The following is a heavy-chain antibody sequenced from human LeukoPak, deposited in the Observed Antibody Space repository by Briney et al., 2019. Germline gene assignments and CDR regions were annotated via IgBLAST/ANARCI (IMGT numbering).Heavy chain of an antibody. CDR1: GGSISSSNSY. D-gene: IGHD4-17*01. CDR2: IYYSGST. J-gene: IGHJ4*02. CDR3: AREYGDFDY. Sequence: SETLSLTCTVSGGSISSSNSYWGSIRQPPGKGLEWIGIIYYSGSTYYNPSLKSRVAISVDTSKNQFSLELSSVTAADTAVYYCAREYGDFDYWGQGTLVTVSS. V-gene: IGHV4-39*02.